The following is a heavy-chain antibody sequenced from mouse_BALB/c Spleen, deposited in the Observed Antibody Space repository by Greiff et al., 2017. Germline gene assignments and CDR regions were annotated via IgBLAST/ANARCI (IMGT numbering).Heavy chain of an antibody. CDR2: IRNKANGYTT. CDR1: GFTFTDYY. CDR3: ARKGDYYDDAMDY. V-gene: IGHV7-3*02. J-gene: IGHJ4*01. D-gene: IGHD2-4*01. Sequence: EVKLVESGGGLVQPGGSLRLSCATSGFTFTDYYMSWVRQPPGKALEWLGFIRNKANGYTTEYSASVKGRFTISRDNSQSILYLQMNTLRAEDSATYYCARKGDYYDDAMDYWGQGTSVTVSS.